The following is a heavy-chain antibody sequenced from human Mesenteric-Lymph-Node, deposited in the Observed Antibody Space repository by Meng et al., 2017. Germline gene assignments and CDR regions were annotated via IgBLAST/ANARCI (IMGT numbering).Heavy chain of an antibody. CDR2: IKQDGSEI. D-gene: IGHD3-16*02. CDR1: GFDFSRYW. Sequence: GESLKISCAASGFDFSRYWMSWVRQAPGKGLEWAANIKQDGSEIHYVDSVKGRFTMSRDNVKSSLYLQMNSLRAEDTAVYYCAKAKSPLGDYVDYWGQGTLVTVSS. V-gene: IGHV3-7*03. J-gene: IGHJ4*02. CDR3: AKAKSPLGDYVDY.